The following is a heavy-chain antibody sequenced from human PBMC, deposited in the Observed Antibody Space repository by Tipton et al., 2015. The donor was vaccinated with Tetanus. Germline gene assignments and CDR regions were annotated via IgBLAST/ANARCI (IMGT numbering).Heavy chain of an antibody. Sequence: TLSLTCTVSGGSINSGTYSWGWIRQPPGKGLEWIGSVYNSGGTYYNPSLKSRVTISVDTSQNQFSLNLTSVTAADTAFYYCAILPKHWLAPQGAPWGQGTLVTVSS. V-gene: IGHV4-39*07. CDR3: AILPKHWLAPQGAP. D-gene: IGHD6-19*01. J-gene: IGHJ5*02. CDR2: VYNSGGT. CDR1: GGSINSGTYS.